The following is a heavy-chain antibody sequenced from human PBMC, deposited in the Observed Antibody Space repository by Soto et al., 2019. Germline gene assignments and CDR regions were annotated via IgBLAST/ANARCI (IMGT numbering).Heavy chain of an antibody. V-gene: IGHV4-4*07. CDR2: IYSSGST. CDR3: SRGQRFSDWFDT. Sequence: QVPLQESGPGLVKPSETLSLPCTVSGGAISTYYWTWIRQPAGKALEWIGRIYSSGSTKYNPYLQCRVTMSRDTSKNQFSLRLTSVTAADTAVYYCSRGQRFSDWFDTCGQGTLVTVSP. D-gene: IGHD2-2*01. CDR1: GGAISTYY. J-gene: IGHJ5*02.